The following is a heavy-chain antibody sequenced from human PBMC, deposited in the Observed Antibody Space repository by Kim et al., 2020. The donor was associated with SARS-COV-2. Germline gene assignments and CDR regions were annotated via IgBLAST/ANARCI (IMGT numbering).Heavy chain of an antibody. J-gene: IGHJ4*02. CDR3: ARRDAQGRGFDY. CDR2: IIPIFGTA. CDR1: GGTFSSYA. D-gene: IGHD3-10*01. Sequence: SVKVSCKASGGTFSSYAISWVRQAPGQGLEWMGGIIPIFGTANYAQKFQGRVTITADESTSTAYMELSSLRSEDTAVYYCARRDAQGRGFDYWGQGTLVTVSS. V-gene: IGHV1-69*13.